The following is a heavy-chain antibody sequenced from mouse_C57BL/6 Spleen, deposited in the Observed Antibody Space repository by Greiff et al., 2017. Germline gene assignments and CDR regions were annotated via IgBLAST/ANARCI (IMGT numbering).Heavy chain of an antibody. CDR1: GFTFSDYG. J-gene: IGHJ2*01. V-gene: IGHV5-17*01. CDR3: ARHGYSYYFDY. CDR2: ISSGSSTI. Sequence: EVQGVESGGGLVKPGGSLKLSCAASGFTFSDYGMHWVRQAPEKGLEWVAYISSGSSTIYYADTVKGRFTISRDNAKNTLFLQMTSLRSEDTAMYYCARHGYSYYFDYWGQGTTLTVSS. D-gene: IGHD2-3*01.